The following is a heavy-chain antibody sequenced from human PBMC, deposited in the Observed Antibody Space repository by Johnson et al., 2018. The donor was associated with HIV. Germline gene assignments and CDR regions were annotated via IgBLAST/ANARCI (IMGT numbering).Heavy chain of an antibody. D-gene: IGHD1-26*01. Sequence: VQLVESGGGVVQPGGSLRLSCAASGFTFSSYAMSWVRQAPGKGLEWVSGINWNGGSTGHADSVKGRFTISRDNAKNSLYLQLNSLRAEDTAVYYCARDRDLGRAFDIWGQGTMVTVSS. CDR2: INWNGGST. CDR1: GFTFSSYA. CDR3: ARDRDLGRAFDI. V-gene: IGHV3-20*04. J-gene: IGHJ3*02.